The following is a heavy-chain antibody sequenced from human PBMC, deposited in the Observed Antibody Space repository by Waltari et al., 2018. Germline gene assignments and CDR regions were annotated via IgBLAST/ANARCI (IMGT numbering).Heavy chain of an antibody. CDR2: ISGSGGST. CDR3: AKDPGLYYFDY. V-gene: IGHV3-23*01. J-gene: IGHJ4*02. Sequence: EVQLLESGGGLVQPGGSLRLACAASGFTFSSSAMGWVRQAPGKGLEWVSAISGSGGSTYYADSVKGRFTISRDNSKNTLYLQMNSLRAEDTAVYYCAKDPGLYYFDYWGQGTLVTVSS. CDR1: GFTFSSSA.